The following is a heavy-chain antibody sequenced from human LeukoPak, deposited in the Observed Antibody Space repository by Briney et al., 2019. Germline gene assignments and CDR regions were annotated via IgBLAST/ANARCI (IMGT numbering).Heavy chain of an antibody. D-gene: IGHD4-17*01. CDR3: ARDAANYGDYVYFDY. V-gene: IGHV3-48*03. CDR2: ISSSGSTI. CDR1: GFTFSSYE. Sequence: GSLRLSCAASGFTFSSYEMNWVRQAPGKGLEWVSYISSSGSTIYYADSVKGRFTISRDNAKNSLYLQMNSLRAEDTALYYCARDAANYGDYVYFDYWGQGTLVTVSS. J-gene: IGHJ4*02.